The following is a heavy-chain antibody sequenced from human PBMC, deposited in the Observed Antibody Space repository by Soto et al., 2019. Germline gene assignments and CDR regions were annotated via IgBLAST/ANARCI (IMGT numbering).Heavy chain of an antibody. CDR1: GFTFSSYA. Sequence: EVQLLESGGGLVQPGGSLRLSCAASGFTFSSYAMSWVRQAPGKGLEWVSAIRGSAATTFYADSVKGRFTVSRDNSKNTLYLQMNSLRAEDTAVYYCARGPRYCSGYSCDYSMDVWGKGTTVTVSS. CDR3: ARGPRYCSGYSCDYSMDV. V-gene: IGHV3-23*01. CDR2: IRGSAATT. J-gene: IGHJ6*03. D-gene: IGHD2-15*01.